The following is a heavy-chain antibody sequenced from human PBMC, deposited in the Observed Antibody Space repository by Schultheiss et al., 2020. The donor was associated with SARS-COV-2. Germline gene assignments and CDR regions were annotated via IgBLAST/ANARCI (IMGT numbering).Heavy chain of an antibody. J-gene: IGHJ6*02. V-gene: IGHV3-48*03. CDR1: GFTFSSYE. CDR3: AREFVATGGGRDYYGMDV. D-gene: IGHD3-16*01. Sequence: GGSLRLSCAASGFTFSSYEMNWVRQAPGKGLEWVSYISSSGSTIYYADSVKGRFTISRDNAKNSLYLQMNSLRAEDTAVYYCAREFVATGGGRDYYGMDVWGQGTTVTVSS. CDR2: ISSSGSTI.